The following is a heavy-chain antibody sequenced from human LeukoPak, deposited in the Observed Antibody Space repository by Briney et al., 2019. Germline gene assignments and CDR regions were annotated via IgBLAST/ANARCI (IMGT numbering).Heavy chain of an antibody. Sequence: PSETLSLTCAVYGGSFSGYCWSWIRQPPGKGLEWIGEINHSGSTNYNPSLKSRVTISVDTSKNQFSLKLSSVTAADTAVYYCARFGSYHYYYYYYMDVWGKGTTVTVSS. CDR2: INHSGST. D-gene: IGHD1-26*01. CDR3: ARFGSYHYYYYYYMDV. J-gene: IGHJ6*03. CDR1: GGSFSGYC. V-gene: IGHV4-34*01.